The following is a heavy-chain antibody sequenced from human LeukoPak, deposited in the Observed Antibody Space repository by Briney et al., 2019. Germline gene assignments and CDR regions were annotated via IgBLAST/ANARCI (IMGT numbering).Heavy chain of an antibody. CDR3: ARERELGNWFDP. CDR1: GYTFTSYG. CDR2: ISPYNGNT. J-gene: IGHJ5*02. V-gene: IGHV1-18*01. Sequence: ASVKVSCKASGYTFTSYGISWVGQPPGQGFEWMGWISPYNGNTNYAQKLQGRVTMTTDTSTSTAYMELRSLRSDDTAVYYCARERELGNWFDPWGQGTLVTVSS. D-gene: IGHD7-27*01.